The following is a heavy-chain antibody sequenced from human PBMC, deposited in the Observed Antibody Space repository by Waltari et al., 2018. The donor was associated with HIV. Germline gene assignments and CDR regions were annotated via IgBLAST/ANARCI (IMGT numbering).Heavy chain of an antibody. CDR1: GFTFTSYG. Sequence: EVQLVESGGGLVQHGGSLRLSCAASGFTFTSYGMNWVRQAPGKGLEWVSFISSSSSTIYYADSVKGRFTISRDNAKNSLYLQMNSLRAEDTAVYYCARETYYYDSSGPYFDYWGQGTLVTVSS. CDR2: ISSSSSTI. V-gene: IGHV3-48*01. CDR3: ARETYYYDSSGPYFDY. J-gene: IGHJ4*02. D-gene: IGHD3-22*01.